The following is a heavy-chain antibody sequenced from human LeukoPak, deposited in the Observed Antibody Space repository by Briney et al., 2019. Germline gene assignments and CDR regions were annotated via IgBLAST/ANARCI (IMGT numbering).Heavy chain of an antibody. D-gene: IGHD6-19*01. CDR3: ARDPYAPPSSDLQRFDS. CDR2: ITTSTGNP. J-gene: IGHJ5*01. Sequence: ASVKVSCKAAGYIFTNYAIKWMRQAPGQGLEWMGWITTSTGNPTYAQGFTGRFVFSSDTSVSTAYLQISSLRAEDTAVYYCARDPYAPPSSDLQRFDSWGQGTLVTVSS. CDR1: GYIFTNYA. V-gene: IGHV7-4-1*02.